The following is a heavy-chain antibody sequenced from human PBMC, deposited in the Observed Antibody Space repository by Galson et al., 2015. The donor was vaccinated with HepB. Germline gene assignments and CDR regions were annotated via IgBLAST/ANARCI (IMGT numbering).Heavy chain of an antibody. CDR3: ARGVSTEGYYDSSGYSPPGGGFRY. CDR2: IIPIFGTA. J-gene: IGHJ4*02. D-gene: IGHD3-22*01. CDR1: GGTFSSYA. V-gene: IGHV1-69*13. Sequence: SVKVSCKASGGTFSSYAISWVRQAPGQGLEWMGGIIPIFGTANYAQKFQGRVTITADESTSTAYMELSSLRSEDTAVYYCARGVSTEGYYDSSGYSPPGGGFRYWGQGTLVTVSS.